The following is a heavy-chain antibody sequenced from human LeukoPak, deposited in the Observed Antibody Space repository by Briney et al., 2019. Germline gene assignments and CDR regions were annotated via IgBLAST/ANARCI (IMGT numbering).Heavy chain of an antibody. V-gene: IGHV4-59*12. J-gene: IGHJ6*03. CDR3: ARVGPAAYFYYYYYMDV. CDR2: INHSGST. CDR1: GGSISSYY. Sequence: SETLSLTCTVSGGSISSYYWSWIRQPPGKGLEWIGEINHSGSTNYNPSLKSRVTLSVDTSKNQFSLKLSSVTAADTAVYYCARVGPAAYFYYYYYMDVWGKGTMVTVSS. D-gene: IGHD6-13*01.